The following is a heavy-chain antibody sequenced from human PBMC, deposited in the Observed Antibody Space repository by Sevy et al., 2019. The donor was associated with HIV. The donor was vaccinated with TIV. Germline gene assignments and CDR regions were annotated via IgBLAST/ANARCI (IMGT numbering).Heavy chain of an antibody. CDR1: GFSFDDYA. D-gene: IGHD3-10*01. Sequence: GGSLRLSCAASGFSFDDYAFHWVRQPPGKGLEWVSGISWNSGTIAYADSVKGRFTISRDNAKNSLYLQMNSLRPEDTALYYCAKNDMVRGVISIPGYFDYWGQGTLVTVSS. J-gene: IGHJ4*02. V-gene: IGHV3-9*01. CDR3: AKNDMVRGVISIPGYFDY. CDR2: ISWNSGTI.